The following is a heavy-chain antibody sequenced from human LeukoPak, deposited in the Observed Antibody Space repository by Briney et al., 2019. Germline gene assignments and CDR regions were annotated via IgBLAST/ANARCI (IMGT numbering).Heavy chain of an antibody. J-gene: IGHJ4*02. CDR3: ARHQLDFWSGTEYYFDY. Sequence: PSETLSLTCTVSGGSISSYYWSWIRQPPGKGLEWIGYIYYSGSTNYNPFLKSRVTISVDTSKNQFSLKLSSVTAADTAVYYCARHQLDFWSGTEYYFDYWGQGTLVTVSS. CDR1: GGSISSYY. D-gene: IGHD3-3*01. CDR2: IYYSGST. V-gene: IGHV4-59*08.